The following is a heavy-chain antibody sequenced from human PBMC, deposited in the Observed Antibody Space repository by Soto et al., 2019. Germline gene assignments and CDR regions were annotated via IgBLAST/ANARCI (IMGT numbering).Heavy chain of an antibody. D-gene: IGHD1-26*01. J-gene: IGHJ4*02. CDR3: ASQGISGNYWEDFDY. Sequence: GGSLRLSCAASGLSVSINYMSWVRQAPGRGLEWVSVIYANGNTYYADSVKGRFTLSRDNLKNRLYLQMNSLRADDTAVYYCASQGISGNYWEDFDYWGRGTLVTVSS. CDR2: IYANGNT. V-gene: IGHV3-53*01. CDR1: GLSVSINY.